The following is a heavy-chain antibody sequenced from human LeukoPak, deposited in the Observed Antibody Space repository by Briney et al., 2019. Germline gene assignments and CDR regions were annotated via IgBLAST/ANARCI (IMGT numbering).Heavy chain of an antibody. V-gene: IGHV1-69*05. CDR1: GGTFSSYA. CDR3: ARGWAYYDILTGYRNSYYYGMDV. Sequence: ASVKVSCKASGGTFSSYAISWVRQAPGQGLEWMGGIIPIFGTANYAQKFQGRVTITTDESTSTAYMELSSLRSEDTAVYYCARGWAYYDILTGYRNSYYYGMDVWGQGTTVTVSS. CDR2: IIPIFGTA. J-gene: IGHJ6*02. D-gene: IGHD3-9*01.